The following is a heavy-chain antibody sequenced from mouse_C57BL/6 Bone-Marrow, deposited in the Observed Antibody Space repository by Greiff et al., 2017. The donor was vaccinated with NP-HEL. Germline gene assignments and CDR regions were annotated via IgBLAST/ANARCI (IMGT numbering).Heavy chain of an antibody. V-gene: IGHV14-4*01. CDR1: GFNIKDDY. CDR2: IDPENGDT. J-gene: IGHJ2*01. Sequence: EVQLQQSGAELVRPGASVKLSCTASGFNIKDDYMHWVKQRPEQGLEWIGWIDPENGDTEYASKFQGKATITADTSSNTAYLQLSSLTSEDTAVYYCTQLRYPYFDYWGQGTTLTVSS. CDR3: TQLRYPYFDY. D-gene: IGHD1-1*01.